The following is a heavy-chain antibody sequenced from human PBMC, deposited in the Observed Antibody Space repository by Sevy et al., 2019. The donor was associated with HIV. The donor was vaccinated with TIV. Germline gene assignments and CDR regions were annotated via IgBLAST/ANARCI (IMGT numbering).Heavy chain of an antibody. CDR2: ISDNAGKT. V-gene: IGHV3-23*01. CDR3: VKEATPFSYGDF. CDR1: GFTFSTYA. Sequence: GGSLRLSCAASGFTFSTYAMSWIRQTPGKGLEWVSAISDNAGKTYYADSVKGRFTISRDNSENTVYLQMNSLRAEDTAIYYCVKEATPFSYGDFWGQGALVTVSS. J-gene: IGHJ4*02. D-gene: IGHD2-21*01.